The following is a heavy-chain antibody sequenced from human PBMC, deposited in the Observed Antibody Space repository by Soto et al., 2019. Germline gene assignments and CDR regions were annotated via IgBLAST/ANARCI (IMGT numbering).Heavy chain of an antibody. CDR1: GGSISSSSYY. Sequence: SETLSLTCTVSGGSISSSSYYWGWIRQPPGKGLEWIGSIYYSGSTYYNPSLKSRVTISVDTSKNQFSLKLSSVTAADTAVYYCARHVGDIVVVVAAPLDYWGQGTLVTVSS. CDR2: IYYSGST. J-gene: IGHJ4*02. V-gene: IGHV4-39*01. CDR3: ARHVGDIVVVVAAPLDY. D-gene: IGHD2-15*01.